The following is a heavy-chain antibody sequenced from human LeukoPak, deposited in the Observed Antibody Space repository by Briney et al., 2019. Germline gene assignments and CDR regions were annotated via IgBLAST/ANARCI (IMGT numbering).Heavy chain of an antibody. CDR1: GFTFSTYA. CDR2: ISDSGGST. CDR3: VKTQTHFGDYRRDY. J-gene: IGHJ4*02. V-gene: IGHV3-23*01. D-gene: IGHD4-17*01. Sequence: GGSLRFSCATSGFTFSTYAMSWVRQAPGKGLEWVSAISDSGGSTYYAESVKGRFTVSRDNSKNTLYMQMSTLRAEDTAVYYCVKTQTHFGDYRRDYWGQGTLVTVSS.